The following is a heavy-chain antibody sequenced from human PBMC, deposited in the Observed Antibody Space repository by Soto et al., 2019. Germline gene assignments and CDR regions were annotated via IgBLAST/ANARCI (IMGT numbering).Heavy chain of an antibody. J-gene: IGHJ2*01. CDR2: FYSGGST. D-gene: IGHD2-21*02. CDR1: GFTVSSNY. CDR3: AREGGYGGDLGHWYFDL. V-gene: IGHV3-53*02. Sequence: EVQLVETGGGLIQPGGSLRLSCAASGFTVSSNYMSWVRQAPGKGLEWVSVFYSGGSTYYADSVKGRFTISRDYSKNSLYLQMNSLRAEDTAVYYCAREGGYGGDLGHWYFDLWGRGTLVTVSS.